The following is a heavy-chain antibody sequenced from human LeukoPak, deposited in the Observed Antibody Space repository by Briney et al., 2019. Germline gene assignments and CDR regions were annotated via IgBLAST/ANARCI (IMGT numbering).Heavy chain of an antibody. Sequence: GGSLRLSCAASGFTFSSYWMSWVRQAPGKGLEWVANIKRDGSEKYYADSVKGRFTISRDNSKNTLHLQMNSLRAEDTAVYYCARDLLLWFGELSGDSDYWGQGTLVTVSS. CDR2: IKRDGSEK. J-gene: IGHJ4*02. V-gene: IGHV3-7*01. CDR3: ARDLLLWFGELSGDSDY. CDR1: GFTFSSYW. D-gene: IGHD3-10*01.